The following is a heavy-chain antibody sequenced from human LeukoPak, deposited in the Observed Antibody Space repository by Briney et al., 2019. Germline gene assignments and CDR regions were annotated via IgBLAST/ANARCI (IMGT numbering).Heavy chain of an antibody. D-gene: IGHD2-15*01. CDR2: IYHSGST. V-gene: IGHV4-38-2*02. CDR1: GYSISRGYY. Sequence: PSETLSLTCTVSGYSISRGYYWGWIRQPPGKGLEWIGSIYHSGSTYYNPSLKSRVTISVDTSKNQFSLKLSSVTAADTAVYYCARGGGLLPPRYFDYWGQGTLVTVSS. J-gene: IGHJ4*02. CDR3: ARGGGLLPPRYFDY.